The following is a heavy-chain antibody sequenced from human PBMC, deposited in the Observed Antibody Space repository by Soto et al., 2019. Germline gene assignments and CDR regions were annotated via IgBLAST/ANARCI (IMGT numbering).Heavy chain of an antibody. CDR2: IYSTGST. CDR3: ARDLLIVGAPDAFDI. CDR1: GASISSSYCY. D-gene: IGHD1-26*01. J-gene: IGHJ3*02. Sequence: KPSETRSRTWTVSGASISSSYCYGGGLRQPPGKGLEWIGSIYSTGSTYYNPSLKSRVTISIDTSKNQFSLKLSSVTAADTAVYFCARDLLIVGAPDAFDIWGQGTMVTVSS. V-gene: IGHV4-39*02.